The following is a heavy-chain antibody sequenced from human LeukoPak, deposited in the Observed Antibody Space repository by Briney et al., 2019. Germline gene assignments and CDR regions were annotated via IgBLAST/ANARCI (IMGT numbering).Heavy chain of an antibody. V-gene: IGHV4-59*01. D-gene: IGHD2-21*01. CDR2: IYYSGST. Sequence: SETLSLTCTVSGGSISSYYWSWIRQPPGEGLEWIGCIYYSGSTNYNPSLKSRVTISVDTSKNQFSLKLSSATAADTAVYYCARGGRIALTPFDYWGQGTLVTVSS. CDR3: ARGGRIALTPFDY. J-gene: IGHJ4*02. CDR1: GGSISSYY.